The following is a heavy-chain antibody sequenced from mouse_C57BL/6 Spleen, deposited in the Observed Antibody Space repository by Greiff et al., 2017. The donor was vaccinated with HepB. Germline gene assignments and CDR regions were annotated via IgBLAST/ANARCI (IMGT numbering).Heavy chain of an antibody. CDR1: GYTFTSYW. D-gene: IGHD1-1*01. Sequence: QVQLQQPGTELVKPGASVKLSCKASGYTFTSYWMHWVKQRPGRGLEWIGNINPSNGGTNYNEKFKSKDTLTVDKSSSTAYMQLSSLTSEDSAVYYCARGVTTVVAADYWGQGTTLTVSS. CDR3: ARGVTTVVAADY. J-gene: IGHJ2*01. CDR2: INPSNGGT. V-gene: IGHV1-53*01.